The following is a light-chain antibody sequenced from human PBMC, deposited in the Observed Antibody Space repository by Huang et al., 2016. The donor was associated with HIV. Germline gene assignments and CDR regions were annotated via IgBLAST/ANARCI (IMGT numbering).Light chain of an antibody. CDR2: DAS. CDR3: HQRSNWPPWT. Sequence: EIVLTQSPATLSLSPGERATLSCRASQSVSTYLAWYQQKPGQAPRLLIFDASNRATGIPARFSGSGSGTDCTLTISSLEPEDFAVYYCHQRSNWPPWTFGQGTKVELK. J-gene: IGKJ1*01. V-gene: IGKV3-11*01. CDR1: QSVSTY.